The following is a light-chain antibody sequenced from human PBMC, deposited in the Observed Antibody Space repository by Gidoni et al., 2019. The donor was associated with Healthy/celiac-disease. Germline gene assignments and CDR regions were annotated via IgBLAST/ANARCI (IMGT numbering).Light chain of an antibody. V-gene: IGKV1-8*01. Sequence: ALRIPHSPSSLSTSTGDRVTITCRASQGISSYLAWYQQKPGKAPKLLIYAASTLQSGVPSRFSGSGSGTDFTLTISCLQSEDFATYYCQQYYSYPLTFGGGTKVEIK. CDR2: AAS. CDR1: QGISSY. CDR3: QQYYSYPLT. J-gene: IGKJ4*01.